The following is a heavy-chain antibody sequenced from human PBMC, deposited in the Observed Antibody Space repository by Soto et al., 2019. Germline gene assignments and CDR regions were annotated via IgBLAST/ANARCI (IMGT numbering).Heavy chain of an antibody. D-gene: IGHD6-13*01. CDR1: GFTFRSFG. Sequence: QVQLVESGGGVVQPGRSLRLSCEASGFTFRSFGMHWVRQAPGKGLEWVAIIWYDGSNKYYADSVKGRFTISRDNSKNALYLQMNSLRVEDTAVYYWARARYSSSVINRFDPWGQGTLVTVSS. CDR2: IWYDGSNK. V-gene: IGHV3-33*01. J-gene: IGHJ5*02. CDR3: ARARYSSSVINRFDP.